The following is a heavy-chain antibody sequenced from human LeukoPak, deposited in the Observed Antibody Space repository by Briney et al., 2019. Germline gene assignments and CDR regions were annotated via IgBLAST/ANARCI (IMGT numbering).Heavy chain of an antibody. Sequence: SETLSLTCAVSGGSISSGGYSWSWIRQPPGKGLEWIGYIYHSGSTYYNPSLKSRVTISVDTSKNQFSLKLSSVTAADTAVYYCARADPNCSSTSCYDYWGQGTLVTVSS. CDR1: GGSISSGGYS. V-gene: IGHV4-30-2*01. CDR2: IYHSGST. J-gene: IGHJ4*02. CDR3: ARADPNCSSTSCYDY. D-gene: IGHD2-2*01.